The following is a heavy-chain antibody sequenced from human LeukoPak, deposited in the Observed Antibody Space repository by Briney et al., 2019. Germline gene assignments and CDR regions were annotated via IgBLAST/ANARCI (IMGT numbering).Heavy chain of an antibody. V-gene: IGHV4-39*02. J-gene: IGHJ4*02. CDR1: GGSISSSSHY. Sequence: SETLSLTCTVSGGSISSSSHYWGWIRRPPGKGLEWIGSIYYSGSTNYNPSLKSRVTISVDTSKNHFSLKLSSVTAADTAVYYCARSYNWNYNYWDQGTLVTVSS. CDR3: ARSYNWNYNY. D-gene: IGHD1-7*01. CDR2: IYYSGST.